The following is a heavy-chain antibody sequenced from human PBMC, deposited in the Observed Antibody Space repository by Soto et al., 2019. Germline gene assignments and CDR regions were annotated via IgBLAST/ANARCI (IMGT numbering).Heavy chain of an antibody. J-gene: IGHJ6*02. V-gene: IGHV3-13*01. D-gene: IGHD2-15*01. CDR3: ARDCSGGSCSYGMDV. CDR1: GFTFSSYD. CDR2: IGTAGDT. Sequence: TGGSLRLSCAASGFTFSSYDMHWVRQATGKGLEWVSAIGTAGDTYYPGSVKGRFTISRENAKNSLYLQMNSLRAGDTAVYYCARDCSGGSCSYGMDVWGQGTTVTVSS.